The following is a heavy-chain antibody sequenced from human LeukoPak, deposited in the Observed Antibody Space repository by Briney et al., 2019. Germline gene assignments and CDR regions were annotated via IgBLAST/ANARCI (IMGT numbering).Heavy chain of an antibody. Sequence: GASVKVSCKASGYTFTSYGISWGRQAPGQGLEWMGWISAYNGNTNYAQKLQGRVTMTTDTSTSTAYMELRSLRSDDTAVYYCARDGGPLGWYYFDYWGQGTLVTVSS. V-gene: IGHV1-18*01. CDR3: ARDGGPLGWYYFDY. CDR1: GYTFTSYG. CDR2: ISAYNGNT. D-gene: IGHD4-23*01. J-gene: IGHJ4*02.